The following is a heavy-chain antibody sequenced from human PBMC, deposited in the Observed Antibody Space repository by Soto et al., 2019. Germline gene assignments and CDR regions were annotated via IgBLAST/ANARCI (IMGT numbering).Heavy chain of an antibody. Sequence: PSETLSLTCTVSGGSVSSGSYYWSWIRQPPGKGLEWIGYIYYSGSTNYNPSLKSRVTISVDTSKNQFSLKLGSVTAADTAVYYCARSPRVIAARPPYYFDYWGQGTLVTVSS. CDR2: IYYSGST. J-gene: IGHJ4*02. V-gene: IGHV4-61*01. CDR1: GGSVSSGSYY. D-gene: IGHD6-6*01. CDR3: ARSPRVIAARPPYYFDY.